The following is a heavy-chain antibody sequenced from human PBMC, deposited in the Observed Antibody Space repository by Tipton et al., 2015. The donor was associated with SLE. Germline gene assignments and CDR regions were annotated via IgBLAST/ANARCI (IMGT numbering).Heavy chain of an antibody. J-gene: IGHJ6*02. CDR3: GRGVYSESSVGMDV. D-gene: IGHD6-19*01. CDR1: GFIFSTQW. V-gene: IGHV3-74*01. CDR2: IRRDGSTT. Sequence: SLRLSCAASGFIFSTQWMHWVRQAPGKGLVWISRIRRDGSTTYYTDSVKGRFTISRDNAKNTVYLQMNSLSGDDTAVYYCGRGVYSESSVGMDVWGQGTTVTVSS.